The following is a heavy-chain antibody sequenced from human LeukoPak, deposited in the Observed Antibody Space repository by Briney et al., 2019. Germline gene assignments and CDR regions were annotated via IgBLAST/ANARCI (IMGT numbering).Heavy chain of an antibody. Sequence: IPSETLSLTCTVSGGSISSYYWSWIRQPAGKGLEWIGRIYTSGSTNYNPSLKSRVTMSVDTSKNQFSLKLSSVTAADTAVYYCARDAPYCSSTSCQPDYWGQGTLVTVS. J-gene: IGHJ4*02. CDR1: GGSISSYY. V-gene: IGHV4-4*07. CDR3: ARDAPYCSSTSCQPDY. CDR2: IYTSGST. D-gene: IGHD2-2*01.